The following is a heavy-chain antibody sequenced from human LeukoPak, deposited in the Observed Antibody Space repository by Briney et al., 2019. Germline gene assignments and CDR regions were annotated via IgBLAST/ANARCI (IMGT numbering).Heavy chain of an antibody. CDR3: AKGKGGKSSTSWYAGYFHH. J-gene: IGHJ1*01. V-gene: IGHV3-9*01. CDR1: GFTFDDYA. Sequence: GGSLRLSCAPSGFTFDDYAMHWVRQAPGKGLEWVSGISWNSGSIGYADSAKGRFTISRDNAKNSLYLEMNSLRAEDTAFYYCAKGKGGKSSTSWYAGYFHHWGQGTLVTVSS. D-gene: IGHD6-13*01. CDR2: ISWNSGSI.